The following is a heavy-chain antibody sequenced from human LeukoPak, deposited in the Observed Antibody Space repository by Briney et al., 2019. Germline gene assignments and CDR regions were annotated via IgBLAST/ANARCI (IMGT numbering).Heavy chain of an antibody. CDR2: INHSGST. V-gene: IGHV4-34*01. Sequence: PSETLSLTCAVYGGSFSGYYWSWIRQPPGKGLEWIGEINHSGSTNYNPSLKSRVTISVDTSKNQFSLKLSSVTAADTAVYYCARGLGGYNLNYYYYMDVWGKGTTVTVSS. D-gene: IGHD5-24*01. CDR1: GGSFSGYY. CDR3: ARGLGGYNLNYYYYMDV. J-gene: IGHJ6*03.